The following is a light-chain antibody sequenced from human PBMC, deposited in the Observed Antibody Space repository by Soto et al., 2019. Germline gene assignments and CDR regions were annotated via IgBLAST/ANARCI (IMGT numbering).Light chain of an antibody. Sequence: QSALTQPRSVSGSPGQSVTISCTGTSSDVGDYNYVSWYQQHPGKAPKLMIYDVSKRPSGVPDRFSGSKSGNTASLTISGLQAEDEADYYCYSYAGDYTYVFGTGTKLT. V-gene: IGLV2-11*01. CDR2: DVS. CDR1: SSDVGDYNY. J-gene: IGLJ1*01. CDR3: YSYAGDYTYV.